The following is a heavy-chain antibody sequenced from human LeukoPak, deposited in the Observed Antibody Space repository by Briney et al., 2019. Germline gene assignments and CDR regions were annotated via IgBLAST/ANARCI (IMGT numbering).Heavy chain of an antibody. J-gene: IGHJ4*02. Sequence: SVKVSCKASGGTFSSYAISWVRQAPGQGLEWMGRIIPILGIANYAQKFQGRVTITADKSTSTAYMELSSLRSEDTAVYYCARGISFFGVVTHYFDYWGQGTLVTVSS. CDR2: IIPILGIA. CDR1: GGTFSSYA. V-gene: IGHV1-69*04. D-gene: IGHD3-3*01. CDR3: ARGISFFGVVTHYFDY.